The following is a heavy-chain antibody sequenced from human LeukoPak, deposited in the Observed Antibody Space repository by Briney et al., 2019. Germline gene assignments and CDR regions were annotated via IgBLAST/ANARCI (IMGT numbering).Heavy chain of an antibody. Sequence: SETLSLTCTVSGGSISSYYWSWIRQPPGKGLEWIGYIYYSGSTNYNPSLKGRVTISVDTSKNQFSLKLSSVTAADTAVYYCARHIAVAVPFDYWGQGTLVTVSS. J-gene: IGHJ4*02. V-gene: IGHV4-59*08. CDR1: GGSISSYY. D-gene: IGHD6-19*01. CDR2: IYYSGST. CDR3: ARHIAVAVPFDY.